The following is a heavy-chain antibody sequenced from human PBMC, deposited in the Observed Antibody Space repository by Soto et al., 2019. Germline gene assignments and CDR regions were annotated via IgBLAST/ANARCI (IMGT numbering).Heavy chain of an antibody. J-gene: IGHJ4*02. D-gene: IGHD5-12*01. CDR1: GYTFTNYG. CDR2: ISGYNGDT. Sequence: ASVKVSFKASGYTFTNYGISWLRQAPAQGLECMGWISGYNGDTNYAQKFQGRVTMTTDTSTSTAYMELRSLRSDDTAVYYCASLVEMATLGYWGQGTLVTVSS. V-gene: IGHV1-18*04. CDR3: ASLVEMATLGY.